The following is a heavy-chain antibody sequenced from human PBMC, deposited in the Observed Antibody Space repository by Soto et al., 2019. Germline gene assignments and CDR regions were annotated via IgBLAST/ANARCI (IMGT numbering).Heavy chain of an antibody. Sequence: EVQLLESGGALVQPGGSLRLSCAASGFTFSSYAMSWVRQAPGRGLEWVAAISGTGGSTYYADSVKGRFTISRDNSKNTLYMQMNSLRVEDTAVYYCAKAGERWLVPNWVQGSLVTVSS. CDR3: AKAGERWLVPN. D-gene: IGHD6-19*01. V-gene: IGHV3-23*01. CDR2: ISGTGGST. J-gene: IGHJ4*02. CDR1: GFTFSSYA.